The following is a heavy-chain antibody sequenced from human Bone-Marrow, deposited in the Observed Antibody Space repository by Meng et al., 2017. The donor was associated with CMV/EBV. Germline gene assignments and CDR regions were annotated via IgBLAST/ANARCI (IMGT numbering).Heavy chain of an antibody. CDR3: ARVGRDGYYYYYYGMDV. D-gene: IGHD5-24*01. V-gene: IGHV1-69*12. CDR2: IIPIFGTA. J-gene: IGHJ6*02. CDR1: GGTFSSYA. Sequence: QGQVVQSGAEVKKPGFSVKVSCKASGGTFSSYAISWVRQAPGQGLEWMGGIIPIFGTANYAQKFQGRVTITADESTSTAYMELSSLRSEDTAVYYCARVGRDGYYYYYYGMDVWGQGTTVTVSS.